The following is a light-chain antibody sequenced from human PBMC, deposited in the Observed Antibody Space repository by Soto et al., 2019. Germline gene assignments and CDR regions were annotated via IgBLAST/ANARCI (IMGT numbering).Light chain of an antibody. J-gene: IGLJ2*01. V-gene: IGLV1-40*01. CDR2: GNT. CDR1: SSNIGAGYD. CDR3: LSFDSSLSVV. Sequence: QPVLTQRPSVSGAPGQRVTISCTGSSSNIGAGYDVHWYQQLPGRAPHLLIYGNTNRPSGVPDRFSGSKSGTSASLAITGLQAEDEADYYCLSFDSSLSVVFGGGTQLTVL.